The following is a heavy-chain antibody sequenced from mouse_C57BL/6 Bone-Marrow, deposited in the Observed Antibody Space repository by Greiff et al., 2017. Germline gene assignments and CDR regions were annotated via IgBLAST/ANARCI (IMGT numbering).Heavy chain of an antibody. CDR1: GYTFTSYW. CDR3: ARLVYGSSYAMDY. V-gene: IGHV1-64*01. J-gene: IGHJ4*01. D-gene: IGHD1-1*01. Sequence: VQLQQPGAELVKPGASVKLSCKASGYTFTSYWMHWVKQRPGQGLEWIGMIHPNSGSTNYNEKFKSKATLTVDKSSSTAYMQLSSLTSEDSAVYYCARLVYGSSYAMDYWGQGTSVTVSS. CDR2: IHPNSGST.